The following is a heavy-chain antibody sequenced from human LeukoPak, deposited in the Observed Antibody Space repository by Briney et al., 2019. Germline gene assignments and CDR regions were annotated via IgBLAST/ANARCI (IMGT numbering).Heavy chain of an antibody. CDR1: GDSISSDGYY. Sequence: SETLSLICTVSGDSISSDGYYWSWVRQHPGKGLEYIGHIYDNGHTYYNPPLRGRVTISVDTTKNHFSLKLSSVAVADTAVYYCARGRRFYYDSFIWGQGTLVSVSS. CDR2: IYDNGHT. V-gene: IGHV4-31*03. J-gene: IGHJ4*02. CDR3: ARGRRFYYDSFI. D-gene: IGHD3-22*01.